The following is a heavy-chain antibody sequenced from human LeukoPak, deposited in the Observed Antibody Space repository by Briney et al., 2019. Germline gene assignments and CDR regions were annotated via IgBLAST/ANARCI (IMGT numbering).Heavy chain of an antibody. Sequence: TLSLTCTVSGGSISSSSYYWGWIRQPPGKGLEWIGYIYYSGSTYYNPSLKSRVTISVDTSKNQFSLKLSSVTAADTAVYYCARVDAGYCSGGSCYSFDYWGQGTLVTVSS. CDR2: IYYSGST. J-gene: IGHJ4*02. CDR1: GGSISSSSYY. CDR3: ARVDAGYCSGGSCYSFDY. D-gene: IGHD2-15*01. V-gene: IGHV4-30-4*08.